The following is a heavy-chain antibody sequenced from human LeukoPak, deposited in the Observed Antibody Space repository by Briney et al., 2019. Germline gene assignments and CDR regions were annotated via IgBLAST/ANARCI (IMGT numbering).Heavy chain of an antibody. CDR1: GFTFSSYW. V-gene: IGHV3-74*01. D-gene: IGHD3-16*02. J-gene: IGHJ4*02. Sequence: GGSLRLSCAASGFTFSSYWMHWVRQAPGKGLVWVSRINSDGSSTNYADSVKGRFTISRDNSKNTLYLQMNSLRAEDTAVYYCAKNGGLRLGELSLLDYWGQGTLVTVSS. CDR2: INSDGSST. CDR3: AKNGGLRLGELSLLDY.